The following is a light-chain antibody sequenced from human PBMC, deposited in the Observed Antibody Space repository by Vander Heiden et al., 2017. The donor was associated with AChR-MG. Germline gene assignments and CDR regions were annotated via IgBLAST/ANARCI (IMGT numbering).Light chain of an antibody. CDR1: SSDVGIYNY. CDR2: DVT. V-gene: IGLV2-14*03. J-gene: IGLJ3*02. CDR3: SSYTSTNTLV. Sequence: QSALTQPASVSGSLGQSITISCTGTSSDVGIYNYVSWYQQHPGKAPKLMVYDVTNRPSGVSDRFSGSKSGNTASLTISGLQAEDEADYYCSSYTSTNTLVFGGGTKLTVL.